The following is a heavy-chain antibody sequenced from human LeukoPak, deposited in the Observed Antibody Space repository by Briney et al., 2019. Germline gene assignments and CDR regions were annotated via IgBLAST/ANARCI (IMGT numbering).Heavy chain of an antibody. V-gene: IGHV3-23*01. Sequence: GGSLRLSCAASGFTFSNYAMNWVRQAPGKGLEWVSSISNSDATTYYADSVRGRFTISRDNPKNTLYLQMNSLRVEDTAVYYCARCITVFGVVIPEYYYYYMDVWGKGATVTVSS. D-gene: IGHD3-3*01. CDR2: ISNSDATT. CDR3: ARCITVFGVVIPEYYYYYMDV. J-gene: IGHJ6*03. CDR1: GFTFSNYA.